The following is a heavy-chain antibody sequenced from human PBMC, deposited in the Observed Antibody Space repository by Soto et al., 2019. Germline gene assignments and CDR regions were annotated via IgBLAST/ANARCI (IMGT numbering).Heavy chain of an antibody. Sequence: EVQLVESGGGLVQPGGSLRLSCAASGFTFSSYWMSWVRQAPGKGLEWVANIKRDGSEKYYVDSVKGRFTISRDNAKNSLYLQMNSLRAEDTAVYYCASAYCGGDCYSGDAFDIWGQGTMVTVSS. J-gene: IGHJ3*02. CDR1: GFTFSSYW. V-gene: IGHV3-7*01. D-gene: IGHD2-21*01. CDR3: ASAYCGGDCYSGDAFDI. CDR2: IKRDGSEK.